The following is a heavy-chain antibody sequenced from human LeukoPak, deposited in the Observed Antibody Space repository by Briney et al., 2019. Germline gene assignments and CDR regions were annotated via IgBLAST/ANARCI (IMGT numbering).Heavy chain of an antibody. CDR3: ARGGYYGSGSYYDY. Sequence: GRSLRLSCAASGVTFSSYAMHWVRQAPGKGLEWVAVISYDGSNKYYADSVKGRFTISRDNSKNTLYLQMNSLRAEDTAVYYCARGGYYGSGSYYDYWGQGTLVTVSS. V-gene: IGHV3-30-3*01. J-gene: IGHJ4*02. D-gene: IGHD3-10*01. CDR2: ISYDGSNK. CDR1: GVTFSSYA.